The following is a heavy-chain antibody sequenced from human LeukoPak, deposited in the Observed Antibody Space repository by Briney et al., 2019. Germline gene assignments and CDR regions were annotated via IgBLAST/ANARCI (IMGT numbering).Heavy chain of an antibody. D-gene: IGHD6-19*01. CDR3: ARIGYSSGWYFDY. CDR2: ISSTSSYI. J-gene: IGHJ4*02. V-gene: IGHV3-21*01. CDR1: GFTFSTYS. Sequence: GGSLRLSCAASGFTFSTYSMNWVRQAPGKGLEWVSSISSTSSYIYYADSVKGRFTISRDNAQKSLYLQMNSLRAEDTAVYYCARIGYSSGWYFDYWGQGTLVTVSS.